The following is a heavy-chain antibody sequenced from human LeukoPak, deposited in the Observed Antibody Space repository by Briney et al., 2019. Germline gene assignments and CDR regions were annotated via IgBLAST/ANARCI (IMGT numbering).Heavy chain of an antibody. CDR3: TTEVGIAAAGLFDN. Sequence: GGSLRLSSAAAAFTFSNAWMSWVRQAPGKGLEWVGRIKSKTDGGTTDYAAPVKGRFTISRDDSKNTLYLQMNSLKTEDTAVYYCTTEVGIAAAGLFDNGGQGTLVTVSS. CDR2: IKSKTDGGTT. V-gene: IGHV3-15*01. D-gene: IGHD6-13*01. CDR1: AFTFSNAW. J-gene: IGHJ4*02.